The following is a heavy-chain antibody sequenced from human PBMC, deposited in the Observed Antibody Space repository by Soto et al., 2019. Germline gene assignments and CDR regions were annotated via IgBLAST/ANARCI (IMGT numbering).Heavy chain of an antibody. CDR1: GHTFTSYY. CDR2: INPSGGST. J-gene: IGHJ4*02. D-gene: IGHD5-12*01. Sequence: ASVKVSCKASGHTFTSYYMHWVRQAPGEGLEWMGIINPSGGSTSYAQKFQGRVTMTRDTSTSTVYMELSSLRSEVTAVYYCARDQADIVATIYSLPLDYWGKGTLVTVSS. V-gene: IGHV1-46*03. CDR3: ARDQADIVATIYSLPLDY.